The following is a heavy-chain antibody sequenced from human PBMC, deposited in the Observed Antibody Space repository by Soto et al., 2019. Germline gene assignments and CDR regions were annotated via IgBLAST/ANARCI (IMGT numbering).Heavy chain of an antibody. D-gene: IGHD3-10*01. CDR1: GGSISSGGYY. CDR2: IYYSGST. V-gene: IGHV4-31*03. Sequence: LSLNRRVSGGSISSGGYYRSMKRQRPGKGLEWIGYIYYSGSTYYNPSLKSRVTISVDTSKNQFSLKLSSVTAADTAVYYCARALLWFGEPPWDDNWCDPWGQGTLVTVSS. CDR3: ARALLWFGEPPWDDNWCDP. J-gene: IGHJ5*02.